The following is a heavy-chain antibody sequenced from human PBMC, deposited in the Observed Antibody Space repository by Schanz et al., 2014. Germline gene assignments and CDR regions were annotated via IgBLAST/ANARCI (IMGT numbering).Heavy chain of an antibody. CDR3: ARQLFQYCTSTKCHNWFGP. CDR2: INQSGDT. J-gene: IGHJ5*02. V-gene: IGHV4-34*01. Sequence: QVQLQQWGAGLLKPSETLSLTCAVSGVSFSGYYWSWIRQPPDTGLEWIGEINQSGDTNYNPSLNSRSSIPVTTSKNQFPLKRPSVTAADTALYHCARQLFQYCTSTKCHNWFGPWGQGTLVTVSS. D-gene: IGHD2-2*01. CDR1: GVSFSGYY.